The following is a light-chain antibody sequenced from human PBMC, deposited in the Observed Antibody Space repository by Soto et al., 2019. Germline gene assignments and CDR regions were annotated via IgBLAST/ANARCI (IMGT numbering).Light chain of an antibody. Sequence: EIVLTQSPATLSLSPGERATLSCRASQSISNNLAWYQQKPGQAPRLLIYDASNRATGTPARFSGSGSGTAFTLTISSLEPEDFAVYYCKQRNSWPPQFGGGTKVEI. V-gene: IGKV3-11*01. CDR2: DAS. CDR1: QSISNN. J-gene: IGKJ4*02. CDR3: KQRNSWPPQ.